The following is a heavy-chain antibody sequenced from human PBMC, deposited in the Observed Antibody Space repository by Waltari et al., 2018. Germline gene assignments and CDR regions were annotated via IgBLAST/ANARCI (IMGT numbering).Heavy chain of an antibody. V-gene: IGHV3-30*04. D-gene: IGHD3-22*01. CDR3: ARDYCDRTNCHGMDV. CDR2: ISYNERNI. CDR1: EFTFSSYA. J-gene: IGHJ6*02. Sequence: QVQLVESGGGVVQPGRSLRLSCAASEFTFSSYAMHGVRQAPGKGLEWVGVISYNERNIYYVDSVKGRFTISRDNSKKMLYLQMNSLRAEDTAVDYCARDYCDRTNCHGMDVWGQGTTVAVSS.